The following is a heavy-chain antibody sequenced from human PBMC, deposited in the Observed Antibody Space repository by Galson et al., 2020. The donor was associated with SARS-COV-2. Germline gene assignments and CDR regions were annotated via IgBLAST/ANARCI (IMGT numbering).Heavy chain of an antibody. J-gene: IGHJ5*02. CDR2: IRSSRPYT. D-gene: IGHD2-15*01. CDR1: GFTFSTYT. CDR3: ARHHHCSVAVCFGYWLAP. Sequence: GEPLKISCNHSGFTFSTYTMYRVRQAPGKRLQWVSSIRSSRPYTYYGDSASGRFTISRDNAKNSLYLEMNSLRAEDTAVYYCARHHHCSVAVCFGYWLAPWGQGTLVTVSS. V-gene: IGHV3-21*01.